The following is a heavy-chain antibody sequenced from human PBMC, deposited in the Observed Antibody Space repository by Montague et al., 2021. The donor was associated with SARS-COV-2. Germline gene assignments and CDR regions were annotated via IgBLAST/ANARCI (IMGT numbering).Heavy chain of an antibody. V-gene: IGHV2-70*01. CDR1: GFSLSTSGMC. CDR3: ARIWGATRGDAFDI. Sequence: PALVKPTQTLTLTCTFSGFSLSTSGMCVSWIRQPPGKALEWLALXDWDDDKYYSTSLKTRLTISKDTSKNHVVLTMTNMDPVDTATYYCARIWGATRGDAFDIWGQGTMVTVSS. D-gene: IGHD1-26*01. CDR2: XDWDDDK. J-gene: IGHJ3*02.